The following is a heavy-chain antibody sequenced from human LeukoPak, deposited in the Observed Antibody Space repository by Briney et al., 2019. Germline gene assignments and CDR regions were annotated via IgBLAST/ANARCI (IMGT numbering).Heavy chain of an antibody. CDR1: GGSLSSSSYY. D-gene: IGHD4-17*01. J-gene: IGHJ1*01. V-gene: IGHV4-39*07. CDR2: IYYSGST. CDR3: ARGLPDYGDGPGYFQH. Sequence: SETLSLTCTVSGGSLSSSSYYWGWIRQPPGKGLEWIGRIYYSGSTYYNPSLRSRVTISVDTSKNQFSLKLSSVTAADTAVYYCARGLPDYGDGPGYFQHWGQGTLVTVSS.